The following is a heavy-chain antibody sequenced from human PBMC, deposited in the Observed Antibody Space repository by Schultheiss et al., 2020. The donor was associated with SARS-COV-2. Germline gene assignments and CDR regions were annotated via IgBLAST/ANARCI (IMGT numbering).Heavy chain of an antibody. J-gene: IGHJ6*02. CDR1: GGSISSSSYY. Sequence: SETLSLTCTVSGGSISSSSYYWGWIRQPPGKGLEWIGSIYYSGSTYYNPSLKSRVTMSVDTSKNQFSLKLSSVTPADTAVYYCARDDYGDYYYGMDVWGQGTTVTVSS. D-gene: IGHD4-17*01. CDR2: IYYSGST. CDR3: ARDDYGDYYYGMDV. V-gene: IGHV4-39*07.